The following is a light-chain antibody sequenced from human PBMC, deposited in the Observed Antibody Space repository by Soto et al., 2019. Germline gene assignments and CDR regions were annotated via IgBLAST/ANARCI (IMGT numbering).Light chain of an antibody. CDR3: QNYHKWPYA. V-gene: IGKV3-15*01. J-gene: IGKJ2*01. CDR1: QSVSSY. CDR2: GAS. Sequence: EIVMTQSPATLSVSPGERATLSCRASQSVSSYLAWYQQKPGQAPRLLIYGASTRATGIPARFSGSGSGTEFTLTISSLQSEDFAVYYCQNYHKWPYAFGRGTKLEIK.